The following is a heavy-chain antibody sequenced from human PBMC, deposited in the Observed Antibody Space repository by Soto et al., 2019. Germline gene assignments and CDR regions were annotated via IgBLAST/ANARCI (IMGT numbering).Heavy chain of an antibody. J-gene: IGHJ6*02. CDR2: ISAYNGNT. D-gene: IGHD3-3*01. Sequence: ASVKVSCKASGYTFTSYGISWVRQAPGQGLEWMGWISAYNGNTNYAQKLQGRVTMTTDTSTSTAYMELRSLRSDDTAVYYCAREDATISAVVNYYYGMDVWGQGTTVTVSS. V-gene: IGHV1-18*01. CDR1: GYTFTSYG. CDR3: AREDATISAVVNYYYGMDV.